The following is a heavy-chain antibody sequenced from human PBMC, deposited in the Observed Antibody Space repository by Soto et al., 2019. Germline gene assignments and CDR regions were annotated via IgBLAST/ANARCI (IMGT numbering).Heavy chain of an antibody. CDR1: GGSISGTTYS. Sequence: QLQLQESGSGLVKPSQTLSLTCAVSGGSISGTTYSWSWIRQPPGKGLEWIGYIYDSGNTYYNPSLKSQFSISVDRSKNQFSLKLRSVTAADTAVYYCARGQGAAAGHSNFDYWGQGALVTVSS. CDR3: ARGQGAAAGHSNFDY. V-gene: IGHV4-30-2*01. CDR2: IYDSGNT. J-gene: IGHJ4*02. D-gene: IGHD6-13*01.